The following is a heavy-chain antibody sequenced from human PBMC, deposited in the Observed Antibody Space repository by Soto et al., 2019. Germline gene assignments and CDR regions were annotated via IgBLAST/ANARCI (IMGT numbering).Heavy chain of an antibody. D-gene: IGHD6-13*01. Sequence: EVQLVQSGAEVKKPGESLKISCQGSGYTFTHYWIGWLRQMPGKGLEWMGIIYPGDSDTRYSPSFQGQVTISADRSISTAYLQWSSLQASDTAMYYCARKSASGTENWFDPWGQGTLVTVSS. J-gene: IGHJ5*02. CDR2: IYPGDSDT. CDR1: GYTFTHYW. CDR3: ARKSASGTENWFDP. V-gene: IGHV5-51*01.